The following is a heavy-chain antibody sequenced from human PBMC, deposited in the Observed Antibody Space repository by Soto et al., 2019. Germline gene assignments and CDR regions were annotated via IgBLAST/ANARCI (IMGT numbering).Heavy chain of an antibody. V-gene: IGHV3-21*01. CDR1: GFTFSSYS. Sequence: EVQLVESGGGLVKPGGSLRLSCAASGFTFSSYSMNWVRQAPGKGLEWVSSISSSSSYIYYADSVEGRFTISRDNAKNSLYLQMNSLRAEDTAVYYCARDSYYDFWSGYYPTGHYSYYMDVWGKGTTVTVSS. J-gene: IGHJ6*03. CDR3: ARDSYYDFWSGYYPTGHYSYYMDV. CDR2: ISSSSSYI. D-gene: IGHD3-3*01.